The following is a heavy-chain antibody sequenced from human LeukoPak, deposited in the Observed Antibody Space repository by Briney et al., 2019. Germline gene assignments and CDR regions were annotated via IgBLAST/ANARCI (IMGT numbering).Heavy chain of an antibody. CDR2: ISGSGGST. CDR1: GFTFSSYA. CDR3: AKAGITIFGVVILYFDY. J-gene: IGHJ4*02. V-gene: IGHV3-23*01. D-gene: IGHD3-3*01. Sequence: GGSLRLSCAASGFTFSSYAMSWVRQAPGKGLEWVSAISGSGGSTYYADSVKGRFTISRDNSKNTLYLQMNSLRAEDTAVYYCAKAGITIFGVVILYFDYWGRGTLVTVSS.